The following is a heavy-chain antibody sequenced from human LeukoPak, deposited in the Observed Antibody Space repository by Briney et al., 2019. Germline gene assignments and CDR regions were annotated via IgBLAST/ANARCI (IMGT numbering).Heavy chain of an antibody. Sequence: SETLSLTCTVSGGSISSSNYYWGWIRQPPGKGLEWIGSIYYSGSTYYNPSLKSRVTISVDTSKNQFSLKLSSVTAADTAVYYCARVVVISGSYYVDYWGQGTLVTVSS. J-gene: IGHJ4*02. D-gene: IGHD1-26*01. V-gene: IGHV4-39*07. CDR1: GGSISSSNYY. CDR2: IYYSGST. CDR3: ARVVVISGSYYVDY.